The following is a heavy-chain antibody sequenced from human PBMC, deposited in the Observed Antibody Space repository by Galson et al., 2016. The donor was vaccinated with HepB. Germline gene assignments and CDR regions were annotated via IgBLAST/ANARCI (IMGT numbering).Heavy chain of an antibody. CDR2: ISAHSGNT. V-gene: IGHV1-18*01. Sequence: SVKVSCKASGYTFTNNGISWVRQAPGQGLEWMGWISAHSGNTNYAQKFQGRLTLTKATSASTVYMELRSLRFDDTAMYYCARDRDAALDYWGQGALVTVSS. CDR1: GYTFTNNG. J-gene: IGHJ4*02. D-gene: IGHD6-13*01. CDR3: ARDRDAALDY.